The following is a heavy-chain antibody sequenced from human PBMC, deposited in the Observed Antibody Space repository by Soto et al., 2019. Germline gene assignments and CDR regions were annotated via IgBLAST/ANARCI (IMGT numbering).Heavy chain of an antibody. Sequence: QVQLQESGPGLVRPSQTLSLICTVSGGSINSGDSYWNWIRQHPEKGLEWIGYINYRGSTFYNPSLKSRIIISVDTSKNQFSRKLSSVTAADTAVYYCARDAPGVAPDWGQGTLVTVSS. CDR2: INYRGST. J-gene: IGHJ4*02. CDR1: GGSINSGDSY. V-gene: IGHV4-31*03. D-gene: IGHD2-15*01. CDR3: ARDAPGVAPD.